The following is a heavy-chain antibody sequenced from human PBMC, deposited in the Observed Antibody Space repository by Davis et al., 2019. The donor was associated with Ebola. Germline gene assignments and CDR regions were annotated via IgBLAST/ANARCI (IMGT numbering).Heavy chain of an antibody. Sequence: ASVKVSCKASGYTFTGYYMHWVRQAPGRGLEWMGWVNPNSGGTNYAQKFQGWVTMTRDTSISTAYMELRRLRSDDTAVYYCARSPVYSSSWRNNWFDPWGQGTLVTVSS. D-gene: IGHD6-13*01. CDR3: ARSPVYSSSWRNNWFDP. J-gene: IGHJ5*02. V-gene: IGHV1-2*04. CDR1: GYTFTGYY. CDR2: VNPNSGGT.